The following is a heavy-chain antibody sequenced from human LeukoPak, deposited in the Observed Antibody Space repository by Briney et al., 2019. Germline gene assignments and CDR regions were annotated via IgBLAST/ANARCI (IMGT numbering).Heavy chain of an antibody. CDR2: INTKGGNT. V-gene: IGHV1-8*01. J-gene: IGHJ4*02. D-gene: IGHD6-19*01. CDR3: ARDPSGIAVAGLDY. Sequence: APVRVCCTASGYTFLNSVIIWGSQAAGQGVEGWRWINTKGGNTCNAQKFQGRITMTRDISISTAYMELSSLGSEDTAVYYCARDPSGIAVAGLDYWGQGTLVTVSS. CDR1: GYTFLNSV.